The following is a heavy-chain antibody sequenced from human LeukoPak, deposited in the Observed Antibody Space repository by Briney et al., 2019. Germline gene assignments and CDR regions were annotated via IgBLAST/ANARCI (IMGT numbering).Heavy chain of an antibody. CDR2: IWYDGSNK. CDR3: ARDKFPNGSGSYYNH. CDR1: GFTFSGYG. D-gene: IGHD3-10*01. Sequence: GGSLRLSCAASGFTFSGYGMHWVRQAPGKGLEWVAVIWYDGSNKYYADSVKGRFTISRDNSKNTLYLQMNSLRAEDTAVYYCARDKFPNGSGSYYNHWGQGTLVTVSS. J-gene: IGHJ5*02. V-gene: IGHV3-33*01.